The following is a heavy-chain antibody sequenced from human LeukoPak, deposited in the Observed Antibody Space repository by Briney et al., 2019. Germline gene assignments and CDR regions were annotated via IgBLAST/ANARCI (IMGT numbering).Heavy chain of an antibody. V-gene: IGHV4-61*01. CDR1: GGSVSSGSYY. CDR2: IYYSGST. D-gene: IGHD5-12*01. J-gene: IGHJ4*02. Sequence: SETLSLTCTVSGGSVSSGSYYWSWIRQPPGKGLEWIGYIYYSGSTNYNPSLKSRVTISVDTSKNQFSLKLSSVTAADTAVYYCARGGYSGYDPFIDYWGQGTLVTVSS. CDR3: ARGGYSGYDPFIDY.